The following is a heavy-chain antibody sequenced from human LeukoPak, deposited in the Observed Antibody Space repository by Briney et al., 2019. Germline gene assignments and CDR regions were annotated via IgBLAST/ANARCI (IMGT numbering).Heavy chain of an antibody. J-gene: IGHJ4*02. CDR2: ISTSGSTI. Sequence: PGGSLRLSCAASGSTFSNYEVNWVRQAPGKGLEWVSYISTSGSTIYYADSVRGRFTISRDNAKNSVYLQMNSLRAEDTAVYYCATGTIYYWGQGALVTVSS. CDR1: GSTFSNYE. V-gene: IGHV3-48*03. D-gene: IGHD1-1*01. CDR3: ATGTIYY.